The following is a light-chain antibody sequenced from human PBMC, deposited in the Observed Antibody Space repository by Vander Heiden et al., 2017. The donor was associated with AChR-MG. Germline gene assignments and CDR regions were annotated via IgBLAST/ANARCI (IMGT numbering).Light chain of an antibody. CDR2: EVS. Sequence: QSALTQPASVSGSPGQSITISFTGTSSDVGGYNYFSWYQQHPGKAPKLMIYEVSNRPSGVSNRFSGSKSGNTASLTISGLQAEDEADYYCSSYTSSSLGVFGGGTKLTVL. J-gene: IGLJ2*01. V-gene: IGLV2-14*01. CDR3: SSYTSSSLGV. CDR1: SSDVGGYNY.